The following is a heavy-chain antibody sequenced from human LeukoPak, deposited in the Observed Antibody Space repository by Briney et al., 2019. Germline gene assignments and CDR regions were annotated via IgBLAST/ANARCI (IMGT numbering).Heavy chain of an antibody. D-gene: IGHD3-10*01. Sequence: PSETLSLTYSVSGGSISTSGYYWGWIRQSPGTGLEWIGSFSHNVGTYYNPPLRSRVTISVDTSKSQFSLQINSVTAADTAVYYCARHAPTGNAHYWRNLDCWGQGTLVTVSS. CDR2: FSHNVGT. CDR3: ARHAPTGNAHYWRNLDC. J-gene: IGHJ4*02. V-gene: IGHV4-39*01. CDR1: GGSISTSGYY.